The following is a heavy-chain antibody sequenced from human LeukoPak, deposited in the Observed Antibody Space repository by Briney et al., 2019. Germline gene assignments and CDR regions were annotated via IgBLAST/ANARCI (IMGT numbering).Heavy chain of an antibody. D-gene: IGHD1-26*01. J-gene: IGHJ2*01. CDR1: GFTFSSYS. CDR2: ISSSSSYI. V-gene: IGHV3-21*01. Sequence: PGGSLRLSCAASGFTFSSYSMNWVRQAPGKGLEWVSSISSSSSYIYYADSVKGRFAISRDNAKNSLYLQMNSLRAEDTAVYYCARLGSFDFDLWGRGTLVTVSS. CDR3: ARLGSFDFDL.